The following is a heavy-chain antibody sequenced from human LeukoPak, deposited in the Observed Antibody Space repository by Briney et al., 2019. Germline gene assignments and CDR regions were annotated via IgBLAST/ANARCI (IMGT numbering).Heavy chain of an antibody. J-gene: IGHJ6*02. V-gene: IGHV1-2*04. CDR1: GYTFTGYY. D-gene: IGHD1-1*01. CDR3: ARDAQETGTNSDYYYYYYGMDV. Sequence: ASVKVSCKASGYTFTGYYMHWARQAPGQGLEWMGWINPNSGGTNYAQKFQGWVTMTRDTSISTAYMELSRLRSDDTAVYYCARDAQETGTNSDYYYYYYGMDVWGQGTTVTVSS. CDR2: INPNSGGT.